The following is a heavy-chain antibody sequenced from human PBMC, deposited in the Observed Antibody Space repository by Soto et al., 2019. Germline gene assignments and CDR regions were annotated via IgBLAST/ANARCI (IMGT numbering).Heavy chain of an antibody. J-gene: IGHJ5*02. D-gene: IGHD6-13*01. CDR1: GFTFSSYG. CDR3: ARDHGTGSSSWYNWFDP. Sequence: PGGSLRLSCAASGFTFSSYGMHWVRQAPGKGLEWVAVISYDGSDTYYADSVKGRFTISRDNSKNTLYLQMNSLRAEDTAVYYCARDHGTGSSSWYNWFDPWGQGTLVTVSA. CDR2: ISYDGSDT. V-gene: IGHV3-30*03.